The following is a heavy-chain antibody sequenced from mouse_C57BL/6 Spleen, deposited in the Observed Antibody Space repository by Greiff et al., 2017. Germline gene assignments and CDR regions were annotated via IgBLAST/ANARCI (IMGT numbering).Heavy chain of an antibody. J-gene: IGHJ2*01. CDR3: ARGITTVVAKDY. V-gene: IGHV1-80*01. CDR1: GYAFSSYW. CDR2: IYPGDGDT. D-gene: IGHD1-1*01. Sequence: QVQLKESGAELVKPGASVKISCKASGYAFSSYWMNWVKQRPGKGLEWIGQIYPGDGDTNYNGKFKGKATLTAAKSSSTAYMQLSSLTSEDSAVYFCARGITTVVAKDYWGQGTTLTVSS.